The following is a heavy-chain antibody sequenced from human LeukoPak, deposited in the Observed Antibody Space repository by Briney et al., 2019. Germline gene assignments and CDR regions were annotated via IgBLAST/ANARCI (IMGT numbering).Heavy chain of an antibody. D-gene: IGHD6-6*01. J-gene: IGHJ4*02. V-gene: IGHV4-34*08. Sequence: GSLRLSCAASGFTFSSYSMNWVRQPPGKGLEWIGEINHSGSTNYNPSLKSRVTISVDTSKNQFSLKLSSVTAADTAVYYCAGPGAARIYWGQGTLVTVSS. CDR2: INHSGST. CDR1: GFTFSSYS. CDR3: AGPGAARIY.